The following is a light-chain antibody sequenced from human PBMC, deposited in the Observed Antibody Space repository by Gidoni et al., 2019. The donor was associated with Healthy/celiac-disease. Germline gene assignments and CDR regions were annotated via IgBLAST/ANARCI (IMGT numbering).Light chain of an antibody. Sequence: DIVLTQSTGTLSLSPGERDTRSCRASQSVSSSYLAWYQQKPGQAPRLRIYGASSRATGIPDRFSGSGSGTDFTLTISRLEPEDFAVYYCQQYGSSPRTFGGXTKVEIK. CDR3: QQYGSSPRT. CDR1: QSVSSSY. V-gene: IGKV3-20*01. J-gene: IGKJ4*01. CDR2: GAS.